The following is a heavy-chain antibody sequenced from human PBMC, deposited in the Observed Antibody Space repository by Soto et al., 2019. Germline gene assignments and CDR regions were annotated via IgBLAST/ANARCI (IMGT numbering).Heavy chain of an antibody. J-gene: IGHJ6*02. V-gene: IGHV4-61*01. CDR3: ARFVRSCSATTCSTRADV. CDR1: GGFVNSDTHS. D-gene: IGHD2-2*01. CDR2: IYSGGST. Sequence: SETLSLTCTVSGGFVNSDTHSWSWIRQTPGKRLEWVGFIYSGGSTKNPSLRSRVTMSVDTSKNQFSLKLRSVIVADTAVYHCARFVRSCSATTCSTRADVWGQGITVTVSS.